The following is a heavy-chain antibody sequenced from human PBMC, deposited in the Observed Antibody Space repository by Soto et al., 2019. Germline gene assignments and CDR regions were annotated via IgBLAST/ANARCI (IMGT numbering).Heavy chain of an antibody. V-gene: IGHV1-69*02. CDR1: GDTFSFYT. J-gene: IGHJ4*02. CDR3: ATSYGSGYRAFDY. Sequence: QVQLVQSGAELKKPGSSVKVSCKASGDTFSFYTINWVRQAPGLGLEWMGRVTPILSMSNYAQKFQGRVTXTXYXXTSTAYMERRSLRSEDTAFYYCATSYGSGYRAFDYWGQGALVTVSS. D-gene: IGHD3-10*01. CDR2: VTPILSMS.